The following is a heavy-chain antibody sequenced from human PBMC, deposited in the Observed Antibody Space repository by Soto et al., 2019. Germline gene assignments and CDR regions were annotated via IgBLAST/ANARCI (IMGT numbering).Heavy chain of an antibody. CDR2: VNPSGGST. V-gene: IGHV1-46*01. D-gene: IGHD1-26*01. CDR1: GYTFTSYY. J-gene: IGHJ4*02. CDR3: ARVPRRSGSYGHFDY. Sequence: ASVKVSCKASGYTFTSYYMHWVRQAPGQGLEWMGIVNPSGGSTSYAQKFQGRVTMTRDTSTSTVYMELSSLRSEDTAVYYCARVPRRSGSYGHFDYWGQGTLVTVSS.